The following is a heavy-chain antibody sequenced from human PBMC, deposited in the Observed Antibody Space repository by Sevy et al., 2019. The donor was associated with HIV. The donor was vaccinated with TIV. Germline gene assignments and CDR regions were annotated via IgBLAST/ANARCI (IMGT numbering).Heavy chain of an antibody. CDR1: GFIFGSHG. D-gene: IGHD5-12*01. Sequence: GGSLRLSCVGSGFIFGSHGMSWVRQAPGRGLEWVSLISWDGGSTYYADSVKGRFTISRDNSKNSLYLQMNSLRTEDTALYYCAKDMAMATTTFFDYWGQGTLVTVSS. J-gene: IGHJ4*02. V-gene: IGHV3-43*02. CDR3: AKDMAMATTTFFDY. CDR2: ISWDGGST.